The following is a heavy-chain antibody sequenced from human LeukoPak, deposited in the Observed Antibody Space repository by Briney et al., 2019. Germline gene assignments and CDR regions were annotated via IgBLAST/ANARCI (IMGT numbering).Heavy chain of an antibody. D-gene: IGHD2-15*01. Sequence: AASVKVSCKASGYTFTGYYMHWVRQAPGQGLEWMGWINTNTGNPTYAQGFTGRFVFSLDTSVSTAYLQISSLKAEDTAVYYCARDLERPMVVAATIGIVDIWGQGTMVTVSS. CDR2: INTNTGNP. CDR1: GYTFTGYY. V-gene: IGHV7-4-1*02. CDR3: ARDLERPMVVAATIGIVDI. J-gene: IGHJ3*02.